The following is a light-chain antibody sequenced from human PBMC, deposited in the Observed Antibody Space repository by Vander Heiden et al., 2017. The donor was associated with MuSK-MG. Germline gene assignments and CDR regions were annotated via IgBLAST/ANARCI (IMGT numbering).Light chain of an antibody. J-gene: IGKJ3*01. Sequence: DIVMTQSRDSLAVSLGERATINCRSSQTVLYRSNNKDCLSWYQQRPGQPPKLLIYWASTRAYGVPDRFNGSGSGTDFTLTSNSLQAEDVAVYYWQQDYRTLIFGHGTIVVIK. V-gene: IGKV4-1*01. CDR3: QQDYRTLI. CDR1: QTVLYRSNNKDC. CDR2: WAS.